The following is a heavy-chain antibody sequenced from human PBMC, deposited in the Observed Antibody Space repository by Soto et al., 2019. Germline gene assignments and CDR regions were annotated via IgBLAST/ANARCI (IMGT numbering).Heavy chain of an antibody. D-gene: IGHD3-22*01. CDR3: AKELYGTRQPKSIYYYDSSGYWDNYYGMDV. CDR2: ISYDGSNK. J-gene: IGHJ6*02. CDR1: GFIFSSYG. V-gene: IGHV3-30*18. Sequence: GGSLRLSCAAPGFIFSSYGMHWVRQAPGKGLEWVAVISYDGSNKYYADSVKGRFTISRDNSKNTLYLQMNSLRAEDTAVYYCAKELYGTRQPKSIYYYDSSGYWDNYYGMDVWGQGTTVTVSS.